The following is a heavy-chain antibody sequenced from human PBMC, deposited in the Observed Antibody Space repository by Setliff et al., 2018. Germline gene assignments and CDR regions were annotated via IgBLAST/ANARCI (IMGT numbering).Heavy chain of an antibody. J-gene: IGHJ4*02. CDR3: ARRDGRSGYLGFDL. V-gene: IGHV1-2*06. CDR2: INPKNGDI. CDR1: GYTFTGYY. D-gene: IGHD3-22*01. Sequence: ASVKVSCKASGYTFTGYYMHWVRQAPGQGLEWMGRINPKNGDIFYAPKFAGRVTMTRDTPISTVYMELSLLTSDDTAVYFCARRDGRSGYLGFDLWGQGSLVTVSS.